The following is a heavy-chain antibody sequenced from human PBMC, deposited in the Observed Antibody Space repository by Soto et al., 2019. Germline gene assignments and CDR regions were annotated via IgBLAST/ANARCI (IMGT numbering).Heavy chain of an antibody. V-gene: IGHV1-69*06. CDR3: ARDVGHSSSWMMDH. J-gene: IGHJ4*02. D-gene: IGHD6-13*01. CDR2: IIPIFGTA. CDR1: GGTFSSNA. Sequence: SVKVSCKASGGTFSSNAISWVRQAPGQGLEWMGGIIPIFGTANYAQNFQGRVTITADKSTGTAYMEVSSLRSEDTAVYYCARDVGHSSSWMMDHWGQGTLVTVS.